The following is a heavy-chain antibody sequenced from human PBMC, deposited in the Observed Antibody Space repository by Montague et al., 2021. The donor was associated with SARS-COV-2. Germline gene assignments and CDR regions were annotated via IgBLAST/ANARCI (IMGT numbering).Heavy chain of an antibody. J-gene: IGHJ5*02. CDR2: IHYSGST. CDR1: GGSISSSSYY. V-gene: IGHV4-39*01. Sequence: SETLSLTCTVSGGSISSSSYYWGWIRQPPGKGLVWIGSIHYSGSTYYNPSLTSRVTISVDTSKKHFSLKLSSVTAADTAVYFCAAQSSGGYCSSSSCYVWFDPWGQGTLVTVSS. CDR3: AAQSSGGYCSSSSCYVWFDP. D-gene: IGHD2-2*01.